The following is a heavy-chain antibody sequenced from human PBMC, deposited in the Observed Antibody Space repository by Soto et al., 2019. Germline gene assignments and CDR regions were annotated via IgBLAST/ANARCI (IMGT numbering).Heavy chain of an antibody. J-gene: IGHJ3*02. CDR1: GGSISSSSYY. CDR2: IYYSGST. Sequence: QLQLQESGPGLVKPSETLSLTCTVSGGSISSSSYYWGWIRQPPGKGLEWIGSIYYSGSTYYNPSLKSRVTISVDTSKNQFSLKLSSVTAADTAVYYCARWVVGVVVVAATPGAFDIWGQGTMVTVSS. V-gene: IGHV4-39*01. CDR3: ARWVVGVVVVAATPGAFDI. D-gene: IGHD2-15*01.